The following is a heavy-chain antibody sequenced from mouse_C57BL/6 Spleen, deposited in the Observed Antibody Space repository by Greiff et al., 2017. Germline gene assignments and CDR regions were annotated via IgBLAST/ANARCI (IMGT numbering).Heavy chain of an antibody. D-gene: IGHD1-1*01. CDR2: INPSSGYT. V-gene: IGHV1-4*01. Sequence: QVQLQQSGAELARPGASVKMSCKASGYTFTSYTMHWVKQRPGQGLEWIGYINPSSGYTKYNQKFKDKATLTADNSSSTAYMQLSRLTSDDSAVYYCARCTTVVAPYAMDYWGQGTSVTVSS. J-gene: IGHJ4*01. CDR3: ARCTTVVAPYAMDY. CDR1: GYTFTSYT.